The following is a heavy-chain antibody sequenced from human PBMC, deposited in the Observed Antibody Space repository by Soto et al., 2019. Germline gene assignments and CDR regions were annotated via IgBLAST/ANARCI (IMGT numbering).Heavy chain of an antibody. CDR2: INAGNRNT. V-gene: IGHV1-3*05. CDR3: ARGVVLGSSAWYVDY. J-gene: IGHJ4*02. Sequence: QVHLVQSGAEEKKPGASVKVSCKASGYIFTSYGIHWVRQAPGQRLEWMGWINAGNRNTKYSQKLQDRVTITTDTSASTAYMELSSLRSEDTAVYYCARGVVLGSSAWYVDYWGQGTLVTVSS. CDR1: GYIFTSYG. D-gene: IGHD6-19*01.